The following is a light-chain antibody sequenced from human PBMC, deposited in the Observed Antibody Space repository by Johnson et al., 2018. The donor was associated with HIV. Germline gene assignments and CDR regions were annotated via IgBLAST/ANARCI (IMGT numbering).Light chain of an antibody. V-gene: IGLV1-51*02. CDR1: SSNIGNNY. CDR3: GTWDSSLFAV. CDR2: ENN. J-gene: IGLJ1*01. Sequence: QSVLTQPPSVSAAPGQKVTISCSGSSSNIGNNYVSWYQELPGTAPKLLIYENNKRPSGIPDRFSGSKSGTSATLGITGIQTGDEADYYCGTWDSSLFAVFGSGTKFTVL.